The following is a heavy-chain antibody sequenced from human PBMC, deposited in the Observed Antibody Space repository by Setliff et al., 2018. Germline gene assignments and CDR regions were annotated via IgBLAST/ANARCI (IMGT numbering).Heavy chain of an antibody. Sequence: KASETLSLTCSVSGGSISGSHYSWVWMRQPPGKRLEWIGSTYYNGTAYYNPSLQSRVAISVDTSKNYFSLDVNSVTAADTAVYYFRLANCSKNCEEALDYWSQGTQVTVSS. CDR1: GGSISGSHYS. D-gene: IGHD2-2*01. J-gene: IGHJ4*02. V-gene: IGHV4-39*02. CDR2: TYYNGTA. CDR3: RLANCSKNCEEALDY.